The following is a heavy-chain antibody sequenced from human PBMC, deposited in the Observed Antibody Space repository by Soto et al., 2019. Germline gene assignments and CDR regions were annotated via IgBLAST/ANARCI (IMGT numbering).Heavy chain of an antibody. CDR3: ARGAVVVGAVSFDY. CDR1: GGTFSSYA. D-gene: IGHD2-15*01. CDR2: IIPIFGTA. Sequence: QVQLVQAGAEVNKPGSSVKVSCKASGGTFSSYAISWVRQAPGQGLEWMGGIIPIFGTANYAQKFQGRVTITADESTSTAYMELSILRSEDTAVYYCARGAVVVGAVSFDYWGQGTLVTVSS. J-gene: IGHJ4*02. V-gene: IGHV1-69*01.